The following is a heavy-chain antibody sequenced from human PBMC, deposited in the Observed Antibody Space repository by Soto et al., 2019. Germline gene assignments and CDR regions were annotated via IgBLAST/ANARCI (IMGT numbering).Heavy chain of an antibody. CDR3: ARGISIAAAGTALGY. D-gene: IGHD6-13*01. CDR2: ISSSGGST. J-gene: IGHJ4*02. Sequence: GGSLRLSCAASGITSSNYAMSWVRQALGKGLEWVSAISSSGGSTYYADSVKGRFTISRDNSKNTLYLQMHSLRAEDTAVYFCARGISIAAAGTALGYWGQGALVTVSS. V-gene: IGHV3-23*01. CDR1: GITSSNYA.